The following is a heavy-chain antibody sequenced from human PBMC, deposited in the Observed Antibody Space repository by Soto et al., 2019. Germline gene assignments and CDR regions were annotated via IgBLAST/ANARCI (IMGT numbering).Heavy chain of an antibody. CDR3: ARDRIAGSGSCDN. V-gene: IGHV3-74*01. D-gene: IGHD3-10*01. CDR2: IKTDGSNP. CDR1: GFTFTNFG. J-gene: IGHJ4*02. Sequence: EVQLVESGGGLVQPGGSLRLSCAASGFTFTNFGMNWSRKAPGKGRVWVSRIKTDGSNPNYADSVEGRFTTSSDTAKNTLYLQMNSLRAEDTAVYYCARDRIAGSGSCDNWGQGTLVTVSS.